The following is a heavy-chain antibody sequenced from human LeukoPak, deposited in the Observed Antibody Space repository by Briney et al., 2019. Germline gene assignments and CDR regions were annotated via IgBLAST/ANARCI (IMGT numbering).Heavy chain of an antibody. CDR2: IKQDGSEK. CDR3: YCAVEDY. V-gene: IGHV3-7*01. CDR1: GFTFSSYW. J-gene: IGHJ4*02. D-gene: IGHD2-21*02. Sequence: PGGSLRLSCATSGFTFSSYWMSWVRQAPGKGLEWVANIKQDGSEKNYVDSVKGRFAISRDNAKNSLYLQMNSLRAEDTAVYYCYCAVEDYWGQGTLVTVSS.